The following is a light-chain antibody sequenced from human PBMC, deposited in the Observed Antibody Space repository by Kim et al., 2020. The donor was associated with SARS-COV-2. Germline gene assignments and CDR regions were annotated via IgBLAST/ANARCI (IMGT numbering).Light chain of an antibody. CDR2: DVT. J-gene: IGLJ2*01. CDR3: CSYAGSFVV. V-gene: IGLV2-11*01. Sequence: PGTPVTISCTGTNSDCGGYNYVSWYQPHPGKAPKLRIYDVTKRPSGVPDRFSGSKSGNTASLTISGLQAEDEGDYYCCSYAGSFVVFGGGTQLTVL. CDR1: NSDCGGYNY.